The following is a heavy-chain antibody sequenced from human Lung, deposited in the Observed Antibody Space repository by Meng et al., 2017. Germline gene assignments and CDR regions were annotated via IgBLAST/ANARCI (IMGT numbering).Heavy chain of an antibody. Sequence: VRLLEVGGGLVQPGGSLRLSCAVSGFTFSNSAMSWVRQAPGKGLEWVSGISIIGHNTYYADSVKGRFTISRDNSRNTLYLQMNSLRAEDTAIYYCAKEEVPNDYWGQGTLVTVPS. CDR2: ISIIGHNT. CDR1: GFTFSNSA. V-gene: IGHV3-23*01. CDR3: AKEEVPNDY. D-gene: IGHD1-1*01. J-gene: IGHJ4*02.